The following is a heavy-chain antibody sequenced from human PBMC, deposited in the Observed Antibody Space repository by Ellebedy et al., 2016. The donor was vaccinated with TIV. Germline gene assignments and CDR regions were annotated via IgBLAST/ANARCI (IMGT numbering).Heavy chain of an antibody. V-gene: IGHV1-18*01. CDR3: ARYAGSYADY. CDR2: NSGYTGNT. D-gene: IGHD1-26*01. J-gene: IGHJ4*02. CDR1: GYTLTTYG. Sequence: ASVKVSCKASGYTLTTYGIGWVRQAPGQGLEWMGWNSGYTGNTNYARKFMGRVLMTTDTSTNTAYMELRTLTTDDTAMFYCARYAGSYADYWGQGTLVTV.